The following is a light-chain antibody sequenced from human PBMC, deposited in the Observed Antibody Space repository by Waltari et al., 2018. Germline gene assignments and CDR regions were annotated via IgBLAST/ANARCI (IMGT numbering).Light chain of an antibody. CDR3: FSYAGRYTFV. CDR1: GSDVGGYIY. CDR2: DVD. J-gene: IGLJ1*01. V-gene: IGLV2-11*01. Sequence: QSALTQPRSVSGSPGQSVTISCTGSGSDVGGYIYVSWYHHHPGRAPNVVIYDVDKRPSGVPDRFSGSQSGKAAPLTISGLQAEDEGDYYCFSYAGRYTFVFGSGTRVTGL.